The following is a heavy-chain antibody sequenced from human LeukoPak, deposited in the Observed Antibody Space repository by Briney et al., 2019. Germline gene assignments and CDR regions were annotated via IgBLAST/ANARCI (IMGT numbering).Heavy chain of an antibody. CDR2: INPNSGGT. CDR3: ARDKHGYNDDAFDT. V-gene: IGHV1-2*02. J-gene: IGHJ3*02. Sequence: ASVKVPCKASGYMFTGYHMHWVRQAPGQGPEWMGWINPNSGGTSFAQKFQGRVTMTRDTSITTAYMELSGLTSDDTAVYYCARDKHGYNDDAFDTWGQGTMVTVSS. CDR1: GYMFTGYH. D-gene: IGHD5-24*01.